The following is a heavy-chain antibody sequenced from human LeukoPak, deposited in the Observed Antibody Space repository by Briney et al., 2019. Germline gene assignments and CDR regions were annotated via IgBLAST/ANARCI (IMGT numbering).Heavy chain of an antibody. CDR1: GGSISSSY. CDR2: IYHSGNT. V-gene: IGHV4-59*01. CDR3: AREEGIAAAGALEY. Sequence: PSETLSLTCTVSGGSISSSYWSWIRQPPGKGLEWIGFIYHSGNTNYNPSLASRVTLSLDTSKTQLSLRLTSVTAADTAVYYCAREEGIAAAGALEYWGQGILVTVSS. J-gene: IGHJ4*02. D-gene: IGHD6-13*01.